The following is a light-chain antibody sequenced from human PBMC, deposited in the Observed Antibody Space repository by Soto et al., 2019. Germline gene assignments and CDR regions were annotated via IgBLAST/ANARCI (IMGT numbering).Light chain of an antibody. CDR3: QQYSNSLPWT. J-gene: IGKJ1*01. V-gene: IGKV3-20*01. Sequence: EIVLTQSPDTLSLSPGELATLSCRASQRLGTKFLAWYQQKAGQAPRLLIYGTSTRATGIPDRFSGSGSGKDFTLTISRLEPEDFAVYFCQQYSNSLPWTFGRGTKVDIK. CDR2: GTS. CDR1: QRLGTKF.